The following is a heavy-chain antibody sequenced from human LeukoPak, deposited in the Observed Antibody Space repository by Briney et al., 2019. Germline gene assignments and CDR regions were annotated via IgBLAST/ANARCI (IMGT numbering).Heavy chain of an antibody. D-gene: IGHD2-8*01. V-gene: IGHV3-23*01. J-gene: IGHJ4*02. CDR3: AKAVLMVYDYFDY. CDR2: ISGSGGST. CDR1: GFTFSSYA. Sequence: GGSLRLSCAASGFTFSSYAMSWVRQAPGKGLEWVSAISGSGGSTYYADPVKGRFTISRDNSKNTLYLQMNSLRAEDTAVYYCAKAVLMVYDYFDYWGQGTLVTVSS.